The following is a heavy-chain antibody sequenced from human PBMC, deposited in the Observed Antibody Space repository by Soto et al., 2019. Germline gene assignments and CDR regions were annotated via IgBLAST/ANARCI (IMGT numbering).Heavy chain of an antibody. V-gene: IGHV3-7*03. J-gene: IGHJ4*02. CDR1: RFTFSNYS. Sequence: PGGSLRLSCAASRFTFSNYSMSWVRQAPGKGLEWVANICQDGSEKYYVDSVKGRFTISRDNAKNSLYLQMNSLRAEDTAVYYCARDLSPLANDYWGQGTLVTVSS. CDR2: ICQDGSEK. CDR3: ARDLSPLANDY.